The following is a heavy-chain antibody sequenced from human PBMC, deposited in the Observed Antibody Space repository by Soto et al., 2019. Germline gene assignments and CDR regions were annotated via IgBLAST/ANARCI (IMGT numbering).Heavy chain of an antibody. D-gene: IGHD6-19*01. CDR1: GGSVSSGGYY. CDR2: IYYSGST. CDR3: ARVRSSTDYYYYYYMDV. Sequence: SETLSLTCNVSGGSVSSGGYYWSWIRQHQGKGLEWIGYIYYSGSTYYNPSLKSRVTISLDTSKNQLSLKLNSLTAADTAVYYCARVRSSTDYYYYYYMDVWGKGTTVTVS. V-gene: IGHV4-31*03. J-gene: IGHJ6*03.